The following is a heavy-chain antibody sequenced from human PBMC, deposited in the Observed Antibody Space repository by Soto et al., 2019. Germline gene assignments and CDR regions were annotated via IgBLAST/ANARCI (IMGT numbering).Heavy chain of an antibody. Sequence: ASVKVSCTASVNTFTNYYIHWVRQAPGQGLEWMGTINPSGGHTTYAQKFLGRVTMTRDTSTSTLYMELTSLRSEDTAVYYCARGGHVVVVTAAFDYWGQGTLVTVSS. CDR2: INPSGGHT. CDR3: ARGGHVVVVTAAFDY. V-gene: IGHV1-46*01. D-gene: IGHD2-21*02. CDR1: VNTFTNYY. J-gene: IGHJ4*02.